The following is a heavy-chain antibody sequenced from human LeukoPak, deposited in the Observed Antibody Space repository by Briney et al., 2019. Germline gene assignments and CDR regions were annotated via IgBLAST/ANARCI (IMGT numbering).Heavy chain of an antibody. J-gene: IGHJ4*02. CDR1: GFTFSTYE. Sequence: GGSLRLSCAASGFTFSTYEMNWVRQAPGRGLEWVSYISSGGSTTYYADSVRGRLTISRDNAKNSLYLQMNNLRGDDTAVYYSARRYCSSTSCTLDYWGQGTQVTVSS. CDR3: ARRYCSSTSCTLDY. D-gene: IGHD2-2*01. V-gene: IGHV3-48*03. CDR2: ISSGGSTT.